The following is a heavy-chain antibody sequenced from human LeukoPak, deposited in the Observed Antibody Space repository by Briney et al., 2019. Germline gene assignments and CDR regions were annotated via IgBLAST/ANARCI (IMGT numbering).Heavy chain of an antibody. D-gene: IGHD6-19*01. V-gene: IGHV4-39*02. CDR3: AREVAGTPWIDY. CDR1: GGSISSNSYY. CDR2: IYYNGGT. J-gene: IGHJ4*02. Sequence: SETLSLTCTVSGGSISSNSYYWGWIRQPPGKGLEWIGNIYYNGGTYNNPSLKSRVTISVDTSKNQFSLKLNSVTATDSAVYYCAREVAGTPWIDYWGQGTLVTVSS.